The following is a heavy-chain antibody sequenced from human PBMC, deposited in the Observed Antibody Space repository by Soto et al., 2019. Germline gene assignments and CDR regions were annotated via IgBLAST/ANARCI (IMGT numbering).Heavy chain of an antibody. CDR1: GYTFTSYG. D-gene: IGHD3-10*01. Sequence: APVKVSCKASGYTFTSYGISWVRQAPGQGLEWMGWISAYNGNTNYAQKLQGRVTMTTDTSTSTAYMELRSLRSDDTAVYYCARARITMVRGVIFIDYWGQGTLVTVSS. CDR2: ISAYNGNT. J-gene: IGHJ4*02. CDR3: ARARITMVRGVIFIDY. V-gene: IGHV1-18*01.